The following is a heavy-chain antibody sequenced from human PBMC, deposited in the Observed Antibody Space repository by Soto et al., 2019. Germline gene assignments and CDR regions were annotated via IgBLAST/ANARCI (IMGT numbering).Heavy chain of an antibody. CDR2: IYYSGST. Sequence: SETLSLTCTVSGGSISSGGYYWSWIRQHPGKGLEWIGYIYYSGSTYYNPSLKSRVTISVDTSKNQFSLKLSSVTAADTAVYYCAGRAYCTRGESGCSLGYYWGQGTLVTVSS. J-gene: IGHJ4*02. CDR3: AGRAYCTRGESGCSLGYY. CDR1: GGSISSGGYY. D-gene: IGHD2-8*01. V-gene: IGHV4-31*03.